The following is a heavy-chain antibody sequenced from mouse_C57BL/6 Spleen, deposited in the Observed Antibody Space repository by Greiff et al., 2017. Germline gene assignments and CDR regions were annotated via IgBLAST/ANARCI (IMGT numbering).Heavy chain of an antibody. D-gene: IGHD1-1*01. CDR3: ARSYGSSYWYFDG. J-gene: IGHJ1*03. CDR1: GYTFTDYN. V-gene: IGHV1-22*01. CDR2: INPNNGGT. Sequence: VQLQQSGPELVKPGASVKMSCKASGYTFTDYNMHWVKQSHGKSLEWIGYINPNNGGTSYNQKFKGKATLTVNKSSSTAYMELRSLTSEDSAVYYCARSYGSSYWYFDGWGTGTTVTVSS.